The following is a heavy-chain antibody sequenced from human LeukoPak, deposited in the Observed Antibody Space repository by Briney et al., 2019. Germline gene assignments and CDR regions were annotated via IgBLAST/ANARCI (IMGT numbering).Heavy chain of an antibody. J-gene: IGHJ3*02. CDR1: GFTFSIYS. V-gene: IGHV3-21*01. CDR2: ISSSSSYI. Sequence: GGSLRLSCAASGFTFSIYSMNWVRQAPGKGLEWVSSISSSSSYIYYADSVKGRFTISRDNAKNSLYLQMNSLGAEDTAVYYCARGLGSGSSSDAFDIWGQGTMVTVSS. D-gene: IGHD6-6*01. CDR3: ARGLGSGSSSDAFDI.